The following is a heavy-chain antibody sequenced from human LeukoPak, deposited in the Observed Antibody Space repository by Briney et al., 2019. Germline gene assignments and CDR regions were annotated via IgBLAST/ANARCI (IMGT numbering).Heavy chain of an antibody. CDR3: AKGIAVAGSFDYYYGMDV. D-gene: IGHD6-19*01. CDR2: ISVSGGST. CDR1: GFTFSSYA. Sequence: GGSLRLSCAASGFTFSSYAMSWVRQAPGKGLDWVSVISVSGGSTDYADSVKGRFTISRDNSKTTLNLQMSSLRAEDTAVYYCAKGIAVAGSFDYYYGMDVWGQGTTVTVSS. J-gene: IGHJ6*02. V-gene: IGHV3-23*01.